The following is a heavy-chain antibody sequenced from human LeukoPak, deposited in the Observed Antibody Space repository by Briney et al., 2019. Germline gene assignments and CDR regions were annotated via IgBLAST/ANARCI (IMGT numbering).Heavy chain of an antibody. CDR3: ARHLGYTREPITY. Sequence: GGSLRLSCAASGFTFSSYAMSWVRQAPGKGLEWVSAISGNAGSTSYADSVKGRFTISRDNSKNTLYLQMNSLRAEDTAEYSCARHLGYTREPITYGGQGTLVTVSS. J-gene: IGHJ4*02. V-gene: IGHV3-23*01. D-gene: IGHD6-13*01. CDR1: GFTFSSYA. CDR2: ISGNAGST.